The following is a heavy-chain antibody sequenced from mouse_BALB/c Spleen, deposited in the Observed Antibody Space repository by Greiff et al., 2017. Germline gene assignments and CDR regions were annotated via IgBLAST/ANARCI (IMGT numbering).Heavy chain of an antibody. V-gene: IGHV5-6-5*01. CDR1: GFTFSSYA. CDR2: ISSGGST. Sequence: DVHLVESGGGLVKPGGSLKLSCAASGFTFSSYAMSWVRQTPEKRLEWVASISSGGSTYYPDSVKGRFTISRDNARNILYLKMSSLRSEDTAMYYCAKSNYGSSYWYFDVWGAGTTVTVSS. J-gene: IGHJ1*01. D-gene: IGHD1-1*01. CDR3: AKSNYGSSYWYFDV.